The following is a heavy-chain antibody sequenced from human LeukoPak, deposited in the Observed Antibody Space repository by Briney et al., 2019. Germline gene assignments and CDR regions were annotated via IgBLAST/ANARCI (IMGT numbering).Heavy chain of an antibody. D-gene: IGHD1-26*01. CDR2: LLPNNGGT. CDR3: AKEAVGAPDY. Sequence: GASVKLSCKASGYTFTSYHMHWVRQAPGQGLEWMGILLPNNGGTIYAQKFQGRVTVTRDTSASTVYMEVSSLRSDDTAVYYCAKEAVGAPDYWGQGTLVTVSS. CDR1: GYTFTSYH. V-gene: IGHV1-46*01. J-gene: IGHJ4*02.